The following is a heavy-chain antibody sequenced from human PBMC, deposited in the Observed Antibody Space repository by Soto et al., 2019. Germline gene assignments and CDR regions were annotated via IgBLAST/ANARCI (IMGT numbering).Heavy chain of an antibody. CDR2: IKSKTDGGTT. CDR3: TVGWGWSLYGMDV. D-gene: IGHD6-19*01. Sequence: EVQLVESGGGLVKPGGSLRLSCAASGFTFSNAWMSWVRQATGKGLEWVGRIKSKTDGGTTDYAAPVKGRFTISRDDSKNTLYLQMNSLKTEDTAVYYWTVGWGWSLYGMDVWGQGTTVTVSS. CDR1: GFTFSNAW. V-gene: IGHV3-15*01. J-gene: IGHJ6*02.